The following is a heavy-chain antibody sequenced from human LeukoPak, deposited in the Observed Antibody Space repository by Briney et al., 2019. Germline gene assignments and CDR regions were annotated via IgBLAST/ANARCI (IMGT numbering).Heavy chain of an antibody. V-gene: IGHV5-10-1*01. CDR1: GYSFNTSW. Sequence: GGSLKISCKGSGYSFNTSWIGWVRQMPGKGLEWMGRIDPSDSYTNYSPSFQGHVTISADKSISTAYLQRSSLKASDTAMYYCARGSSWWGDYWGQGTLVTVSS. CDR2: IDPSDSYT. CDR3: ARGSSWWGDY. D-gene: IGHD6-13*01. J-gene: IGHJ4*02.